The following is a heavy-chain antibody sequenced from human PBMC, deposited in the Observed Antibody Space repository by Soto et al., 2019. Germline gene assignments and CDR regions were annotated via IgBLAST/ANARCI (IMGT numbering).Heavy chain of an antibody. CDR3: ARDRLVPYGYGLDV. V-gene: IGHV3-33*01. D-gene: IGHD3-10*01. J-gene: IGHJ6*02. Sequence: QMQLVESGGGVVQPGRSLRLSCAASGFTFRSYGIHWVRQAPGKGLEWVALIWFDGSKKYYVDSVKGRFAVSRDKSRXXXXXXXXXXXXXXXAVYYCARDRLVPYGYGLDVWGQGTTVTVSS. CDR1: GFTFRSYG. CDR2: IWFDGSKK.